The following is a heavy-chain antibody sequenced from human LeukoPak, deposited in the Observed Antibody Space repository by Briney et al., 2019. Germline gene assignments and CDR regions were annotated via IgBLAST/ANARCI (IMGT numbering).Heavy chain of an antibody. Sequence: GGSLSLSCAASGFTFSSYEMNWVRQAPGKGLEWVSYISSSGSTIYYTDSVKGRFTISRDNAKNSLYLQMNSLRAEDTAVYYCTTDNGQKAFDIWGQGTKVTVSS. J-gene: IGHJ3*02. CDR1: GFTFSSYE. CDR3: TTDNGQKAFDI. V-gene: IGHV3-48*03. CDR2: ISSSGSTI.